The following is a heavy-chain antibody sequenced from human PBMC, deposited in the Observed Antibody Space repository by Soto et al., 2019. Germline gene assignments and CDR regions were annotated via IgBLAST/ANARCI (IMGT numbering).Heavy chain of an antibody. CDR1: GFTFSTYW. CDR2: IKQDGSEK. J-gene: IGHJ6*03. CDR3: ARAPTYYDFWSGYKYMDV. V-gene: IGHV3-7*01. Sequence: PGGSLRLSCAASGFTFSTYWMSWVRQAPGKGLEWVANIKQDGSEKYYVDSVKGRFTISRDNAKNSLYLQMNSLRAEDTAVYYWARAPTYYDFWSGYKYMDVWGKGTTVTVSS. D-gene: IGHD3-3*01.